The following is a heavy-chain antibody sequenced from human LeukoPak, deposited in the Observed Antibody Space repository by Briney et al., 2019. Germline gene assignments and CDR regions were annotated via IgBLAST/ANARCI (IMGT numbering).Heavy chain of an antibody. J-gene: IGHJ4*02. CDR1: GGSISSSSYY. CDR2: IYYSGST. CDR3: ARGRRGYYGSGRSLNY. Sequence: SETLSLTCTVSGGSISSSSYYWGWIRQPPGKGLEWIGSIYYSGSTYYNPSLKSRVTISVDTSKNQFSLKLSSVTAADTAVYYCARGRRGYYGSGRSLNYWGQGTLVTVSS. D-gene: IGHD3-10*01. V-gene: IGHV4-39*07.